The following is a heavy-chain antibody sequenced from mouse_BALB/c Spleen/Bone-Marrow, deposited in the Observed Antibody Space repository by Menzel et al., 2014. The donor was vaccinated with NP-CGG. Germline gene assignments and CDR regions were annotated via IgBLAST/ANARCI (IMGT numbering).Heavy chain of an antibody. CDR3: ARQEFAIYWYFDV. D-gene: IGHD1-3*01. J-gene: IGHJ1*01. CDR1: GFNIKDTY. V-gene: IGHV14-3*02. CDR2: IDPANGNT. Sequence: EVQLQQSGAELVKPGASVKLSCSAPGFNIKDTYMHWVKQRPEQGLEWIGRIDPANGNTKYDPKFQDKATITADTSSNTVDLQLSSLTFEDTAVYYCARQEFAIYWYFDVWGAGTTVTVSS.